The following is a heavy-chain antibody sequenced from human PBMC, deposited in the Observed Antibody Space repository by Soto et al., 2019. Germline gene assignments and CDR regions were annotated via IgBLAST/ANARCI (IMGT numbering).Heavy chain of an antibody. J-gene: IGHJ5*02. Sequence: GASVKVSCKASGYTFTSYGISWVRQAPGQGLEWMGWISAYNGNTNYAQKLQGRVTMTTDTSTSTAYMELRSSVTAADTAVYYCARDERITIFGVVNNWFDPWGQGTLVTVSS. V-gene: IGHV1-18*01. D-gene: IGHD3-3*01. CDR2: ISAYNGNT. CDR3: ARDERITIFGVVNNWFDP. CDR1: GYTFTSYG.